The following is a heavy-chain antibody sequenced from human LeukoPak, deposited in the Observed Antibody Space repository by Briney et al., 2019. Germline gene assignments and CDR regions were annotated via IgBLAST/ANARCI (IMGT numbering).Heavy chain of an antibody. CDR1: GFTFHTYA. Sequence: GGSLRLSCVASGFTFHTYAMNWVRLAPGKGLEWVSAISGSGGSTYYADSVKGRFTISRDNSKNTLYLQMNSLRAEDTAVYYCAKDGRTYYYDSSGYNYWGQGTLVTVSS. V-gene: IGHV3-23*01. CDR3: AKDGRTYYYDSSGYNY. D-gene: IGHD3-22*01. CDR2: ISGSGGST. J-gene: IGHJ4*02.